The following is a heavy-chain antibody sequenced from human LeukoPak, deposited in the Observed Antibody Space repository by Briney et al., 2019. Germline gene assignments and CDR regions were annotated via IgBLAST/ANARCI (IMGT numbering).Heavy chain of an antibody. Sequence: PGGSLRLSCAASGFTFSSYWMHWVRQAPGKGLVWVSRINSDGSSTSYADSVKGRFTISRDNAKNTLYLQMNSLRAEDTAVYYCARGGARQQLVENYFDYWGQGTLVTVSS. J-gene: IGHJ4*02. CDR3: ARGGARQQLVENYFDY. D-gene: IGHD6-13*01. V-gene: IGHV3-74*01. CDR2: INSDGSST. CDR1: GFTFSSYW.